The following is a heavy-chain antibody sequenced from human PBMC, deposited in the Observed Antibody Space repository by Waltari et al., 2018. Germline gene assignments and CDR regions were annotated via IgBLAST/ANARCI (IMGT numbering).Heavy chain of an antibody. J-gene: IGHJ4*02. Sequence: EVQLVESGGGLVQPGGSLRLSCAASGFTFSSHWMTWGRQAPGKGLEWVAKKKQEGIEKYYVDSVKGRFTISRDNAKNSLYLQMNSLRAEDTSVYYCARIRNYVCDYWGQGTLVTVSS. V-gene: IGHV3-7*01. CDR3: ARIRNYVCDY. CDR2: KKQEGIEK. D-gene: IGHD1-7*01. CDR1: GFTFSSHW.